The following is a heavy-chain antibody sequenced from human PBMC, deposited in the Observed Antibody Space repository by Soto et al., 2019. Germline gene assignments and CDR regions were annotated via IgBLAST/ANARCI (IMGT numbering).Heavy chain of an antibody. CDR1: GGSISGYY. V-gene: IGHV4-59*01. J-gene: IGHJ3*01. CDR2: INYFGST. Sequence: PSETLSLTCTVSGGSISGYYWSCLRQPPGKRLEWIGYINYFGSTNYNPSLKSRVTISVDTSREQFSLRLDSVTAADTAVYYCAREEGYCGGGYCFRSAFDLWGQGTVVTVSS. D-gene: IGHD2-15*01. CDR3: AREEGYCGGGYCFRSAFDL.